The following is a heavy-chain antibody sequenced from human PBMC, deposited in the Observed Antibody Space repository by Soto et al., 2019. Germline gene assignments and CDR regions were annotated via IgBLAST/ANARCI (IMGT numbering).Heavy chain of an antibody. J-gene: IGHJ4*02. V-gene: IGHV3-23*01. CDR3: AKPPSELWPPPLDY. Sequence: EVQLLESGGGLVQPGGSLRLSCAASGFTFSSYAMSWVRQAPGKGLEWVSAISGSGGSTYYADSVKGRFTISRDNSKNTLYLQMNGLGAEDTAVYYCAKPPSELWPPPLDYWGQGTLVTVSS. D-gene: IGHD5-18*01. CDR1: GFTFSSYA. CDR2: ISGSGGST.